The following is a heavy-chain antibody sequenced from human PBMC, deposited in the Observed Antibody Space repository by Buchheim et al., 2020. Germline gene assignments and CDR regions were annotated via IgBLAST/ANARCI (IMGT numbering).Heavy chain of an antibody. V-gene: IGHV3-33*01. J-gene: IGHJ4*02. Sequence: QVQLVESGGGVVQPGRSLRLSCAASGFTFSSYGMHWVRQAPGKGLEWVAVIWYDGSNKYYADSVKGRFTISRDHSKNTLFLQMNSLRAEDTAVYYCAREAPGDSSDYYYNPHTYYFDYWGQGTL. CDR2: IWYDGSNK. CDR3: AREAPGDSSDYYYNPHTYYFDY. CDR1: GFTFSSYG. D-gene: IGHD3-22*01.